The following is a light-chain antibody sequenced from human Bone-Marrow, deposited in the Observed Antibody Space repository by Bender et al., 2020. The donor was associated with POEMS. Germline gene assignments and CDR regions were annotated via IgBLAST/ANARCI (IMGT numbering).Light chain of an antibody. Sequence: SYEVTQPSSVSVSPGQTASITCSGDKLGNKYACWYQQKAGQSPILVIYQDAKRPSGIPERFSGSNSGNTATLTISGTQAMDEADYYCQAWDSNTGVFDGGTKLTVL. CDR3: QAWDSNTGV. V-gene: IGLV3-1*01. CDR2: QDA. J-gene: IGLJ3*02. CDR1: KLGNKY.